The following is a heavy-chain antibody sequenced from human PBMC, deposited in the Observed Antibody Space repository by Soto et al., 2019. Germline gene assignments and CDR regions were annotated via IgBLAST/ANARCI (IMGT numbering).Heavy chain of an antibody. Sequence: GESLKISCKGSGYSFTNYWITWVRQMPGKGLEWLGRVDPTDSYSNYSPSFQGHVTISADKSISTAYLQWSSLKASDTAMYYCARHSYPTSRNYLNHYTYAMEVWGQGTTVTAP. CDR2: VDPTDSYS. J-gene: IGHJ6*02. CDR3: ARHSYPTSRNYLNHYTYAMEV. D-gene: IGHD3-10*01. V-gene: IGHV5-10-1*01. CDR1: GYSFTNYW.